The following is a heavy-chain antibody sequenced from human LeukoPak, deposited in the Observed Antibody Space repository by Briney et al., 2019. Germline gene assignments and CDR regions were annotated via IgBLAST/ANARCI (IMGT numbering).Heavy chain of an antibody. CDR2: ISGSGGST. D-gene: IGHD6-25*01. CDR3: ARVEAASTNPRFDY. Sequence: GGSLRLSCAASGFTFSSYAMSWVRQAPGKGLEWVSAISGSGGSTYYADSVKGRFTISRDNSKNTLYLQMNSLRAEDTAVYYCARVEAASTNPRFDYWGQGTLVTVSS. V-gene: IGHV3-23*01. CDR1: GFTFSSYA. J-gene: IGHJ4*02.